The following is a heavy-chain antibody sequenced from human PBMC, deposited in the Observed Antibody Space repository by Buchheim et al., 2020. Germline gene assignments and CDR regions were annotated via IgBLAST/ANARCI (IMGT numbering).Heavy chain of an antibody. J-gene: IGHJ4*02. CDR1: GYTFTGYY. CDR3: AKDKADAYYYDSRGYHTHYYFDY. CDR2: INPNSGGT. V-gene: IGHV1-2*02. D-gene: IGHD3-22*01. Sequence: QVQLVQSGAEVKKPGASVKVSCKASGYTFTGYYMHWVRQAPGQGPEWMGWINPNSGGTNYARNFQGRVAMTRDAPIFPAFLELSGLTSDDTAVYYCAKDKADAYYYDSRGYHTHYYFDYWGQGTL.